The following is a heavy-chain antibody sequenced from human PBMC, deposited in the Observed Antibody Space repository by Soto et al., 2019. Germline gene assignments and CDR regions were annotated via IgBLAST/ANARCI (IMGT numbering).Heavy chain of an antibody. CDR3: ATQSSSRPFDP. D-gene: IGHD6-13*01. J-gene: IGHJ5*02. Sequence: QVQLVESGGGLVKPGGSLRLSCAASGFTFSDYYMNWFRQAPGKGLEWVSDISSSGSTIYYADSVKGRFTISRDNAKNSLSLQMTSLRAEDTAVYYCATQSSSRPFDPWGQGTLVTVSS. V-gene: IGHV3-11*01. CDR1: GFTFSDYY. CDR2: ISSSGSTI.